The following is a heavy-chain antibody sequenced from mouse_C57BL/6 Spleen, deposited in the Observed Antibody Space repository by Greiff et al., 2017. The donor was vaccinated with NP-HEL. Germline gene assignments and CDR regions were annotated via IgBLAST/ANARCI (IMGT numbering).Heavy chain of an antibody. CDR3: ARSDGGAWFAY. V-gene: IGHV1-50*01. Sequence: VQLQQPGAELVKPGASVKLSCKASGYTFTSYWMQWVKQRPGQGLEWIGEIDPSDSYTNYTQKFKGKATLTVDTSSSTAYMQLSSLTSEDSAVYYCARSDGGAWFAYWGQGTLVTVSA. CDR2: IDPSDSYT. D-gene: IGHD2-3*01. CDR1: GYTFTSYW. J-gene: IGHJ3*01.